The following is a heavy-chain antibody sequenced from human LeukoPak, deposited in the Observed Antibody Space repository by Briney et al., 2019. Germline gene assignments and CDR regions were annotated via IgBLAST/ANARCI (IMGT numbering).Heavy chain of an antibody. J-gene: IGHJ3*02. CDR2: IYTRGST. CDR1: GGSITNYS. CDR3: ARGRYCSADICSGGDAFDI. Sequence: SETLSLTCTVSGGSITNYSWSWIRQTAGEGLEWIGRIYTRGSTNYNPSHKSRVTMSVDTSNNQFSLKLSSVTAADMAVYYSARGRYCSADICSGGDAFDIWGQGTMVSVSS. D-gene: IGHD2-15*01. V-gene: IGHV4-4*07.